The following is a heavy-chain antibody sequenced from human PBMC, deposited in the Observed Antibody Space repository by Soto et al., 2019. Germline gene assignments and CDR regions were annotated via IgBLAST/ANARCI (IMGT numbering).Heavy chain of an antibody. Sequence: EVQLLDSGGTLVQIGGSLRLSCAASRFTSGYHAMNWVRQAPGKGLEWVSTISSNGENTHYADSVKGRFIISSDNSSNTVALQMNSLRVEDTAIYYSVSWVSAHFDSWGQGTLVTVSS. CDR2: ISSNGENT. CDR1: RFTSGYHA. CDR3: VSWVSAHFDS. J-gene: IGHJ4*01. V-gene: IGHV3-23*01. D-gene: IGHD6-13*01.